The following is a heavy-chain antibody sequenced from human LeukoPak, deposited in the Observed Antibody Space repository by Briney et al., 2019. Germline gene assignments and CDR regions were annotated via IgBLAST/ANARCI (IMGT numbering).Heavy chain of an antibody. CDR1: GFTFSSYA. D-gene: IGHD3-3*01. J-gene: IGHJ4*02. CDR3: AKGARRTKRFLEWLLTYYFDY. V-gene: IGHV3-23*01. Sequence: GGSLRLSCVASGFTFSSYAMNWVRQPPGKGLEWVSVISGSGGSTYYADAVQGRFTISRDNSKNTVYLQMYSLRAEDTAVYYCAKGARRTKRFLEWLLTYYFDYWGQGTLVTVSS. CDR2: ISGSGGST.